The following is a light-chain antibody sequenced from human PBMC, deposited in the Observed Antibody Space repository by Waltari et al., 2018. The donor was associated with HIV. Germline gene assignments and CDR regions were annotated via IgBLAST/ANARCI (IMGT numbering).Light chain of an antibody. V-gene: IGLV1-44*01. CDR2: TNN. Sequence: QSVLTQPPSASGTPGQRVTISCSGSSSNLGSNTVNWYQQLPGAAPQLLIYTNNQRPSGVPDRFSGSKSGTSASLAISGLQSEDEADYYCAAWDDSLSGVVFGGGTKLTVL. J-gene: IGLJ2*01. CDR1: SSNLGSNT. CDR3: AAWDDSLSGVV.